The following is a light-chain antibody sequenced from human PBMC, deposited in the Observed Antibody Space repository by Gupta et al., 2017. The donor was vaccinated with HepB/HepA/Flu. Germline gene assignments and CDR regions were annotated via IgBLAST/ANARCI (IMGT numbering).Light chain of an antibody. V-gene: IGKV1-39*01. CDR3: QQSYSTPQST. J-gene: IGKJ3*01. Sequence: DIQMTQSPSSLSASVGDRVTITCRASQSISSYLNWYQQKPGKAPKLLIYAASSLQSGVPSRFSGSGSGTDFTLTISSLQPEDFATYYCQQSYSTPQSTFGHGTKVDIK. CDR2: AAS. CDR1: QSISSY.